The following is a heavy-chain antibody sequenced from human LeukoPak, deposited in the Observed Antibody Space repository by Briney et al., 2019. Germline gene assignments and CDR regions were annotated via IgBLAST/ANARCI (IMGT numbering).Heavy chain of an antibody. CDR2: INAGTGNR. V-gene: IGHV1-3*01. Sequence: RASVKVSCKASGYTFTSYAIHWVRQAPGQRLEWMGWINAGTGNRKYSQKFQDRVTITRETSATTAYMELSSPTSEDTAIYYCARVSDDSGWNFDYWGLGTLVTVSS. D-gene: IGHD6-19*01. J-gene: IGHJ4*02. CDR1: GYTFTSYA. CDR3: ARVSDDSGWNFDY.